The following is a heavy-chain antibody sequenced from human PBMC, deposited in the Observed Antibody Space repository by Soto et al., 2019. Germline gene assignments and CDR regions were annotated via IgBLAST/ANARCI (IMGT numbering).Heavy chain of an antibody. D-gene: IGHD6-6*01. CDR2: MNAGNGNT. V-gene: IGHV1-3*01. CDR1: GYTFTSYG. Sequence: ASVKVSCKASGYTFTSYGINWVRQATGQRLEWMGWMNAGNGNTKYSQKFQGRVTITRDTSASTAYMELSSLRSEDTAVYYCARDPYSSSSGWFDPWGQGTLVTVSS. CDR3: ARDPYSSSSGWFDP. J-gene: IGHJ5*02.